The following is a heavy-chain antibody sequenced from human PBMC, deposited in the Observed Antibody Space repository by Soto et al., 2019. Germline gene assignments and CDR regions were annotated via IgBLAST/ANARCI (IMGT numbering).Heavy chain of an antibody. V-gene: IGHV1-69*02. Sequence: SVKVSCKASGGTFSSYTISWVRQAPGQGLEWMGRIIPILGIANYAQKFQGRVTITRNKSISTAYMELSSLTSEDTAVYYCARPLNNDYFGYWGQGTLVTVSS. CDR3: ARPLNNDYFGY. CDR2: IIPILGIA. CDR1: GGTFSSYT. J-gene: IGHJ4*02.